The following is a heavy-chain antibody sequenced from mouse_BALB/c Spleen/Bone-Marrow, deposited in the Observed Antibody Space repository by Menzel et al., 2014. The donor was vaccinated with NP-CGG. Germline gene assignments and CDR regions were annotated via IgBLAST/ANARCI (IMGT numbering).Heavy chain of an antibody. Sequence: VKLMQFDAAMVKPWDSVKIYYKASGYTFADHAILWVKQKPEQGPEWIGYISPGNGDIKINEKYKGKETQTTDKSTNTAYMQLNSLTSEDSAVYFCKRSRAYYGKYGAMDYWGQGTSVTVSS. D-gene: IGHD2-10*01. V-gene: IGHV1S53*02. J-gene: IGHJ4*01. CDR3: KRSRAYYGKYGAMDY. CDR2: ISPGNGDI. CDR1: GYTFADHA.